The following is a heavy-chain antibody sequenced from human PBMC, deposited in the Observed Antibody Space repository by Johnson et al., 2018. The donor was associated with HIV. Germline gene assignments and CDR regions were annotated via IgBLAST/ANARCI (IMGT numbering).Heavy chain of an antibody. CDR1: GFTFRSYA. Sequence: QVQLVESGGGLVKPGRSLRLSCAASGFTFRSYAMHWVRQAPGKGLEWVAVISYDGSNKFYADSVKGRFTVSRDNSKNTVSLQMNSPRVEDTAVYYCARVRDGRENAFNIWGQGTMVTVS. D-gene: IGHD1-26*01. J-gene: IGHJ3*02. V-gene: IGHV3-30*04. CDR2: ISYDGSNK. CDR3: ARVRDGRENAFNI.